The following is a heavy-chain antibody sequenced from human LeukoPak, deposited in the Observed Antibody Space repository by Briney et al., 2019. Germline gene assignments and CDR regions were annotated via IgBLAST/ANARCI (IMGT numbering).Heavy chain of an antibody. J-gene: IGHJ4*02. CDR2: ISSSSSTI. CDR1: GFTFSSYS. Sequence: GGSLRLSCAASGFTFSSYSMNWVRQAPGKGLEWVSYISSSSSTIYYADSVKGRFTISRDNAKNSLYLQMNSLRAEDTAVYYCAKDLAITMIVVVITAIDYWGQGTLVTVSS. CDR3: AKDLAITMIVVVITAIDY. V-gene: IGHV3-48*01. D-gene: IGHD3-22*01.